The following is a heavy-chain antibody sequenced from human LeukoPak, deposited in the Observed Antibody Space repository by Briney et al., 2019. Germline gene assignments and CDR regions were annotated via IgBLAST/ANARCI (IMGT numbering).Heavy chain of an antibody. J-gene: IGHJ4*02. Sequence: SSETLSLTCTVSGGSISSYYWSWIRQPPGKGLEWIGYIYYSGSTNYNPSLKSRVTISVDTSKNQFSLKLSSVTAADTVVYYCARGYDFWSGSYGYWGQGTLVTVSS. CDR3: ARGYDFWSGSYGY. D-gene: IGHD3-3*01. V-gene: IGHV4-59*01. CDR2: IYYSGST. CDR1: GGSISSYY.